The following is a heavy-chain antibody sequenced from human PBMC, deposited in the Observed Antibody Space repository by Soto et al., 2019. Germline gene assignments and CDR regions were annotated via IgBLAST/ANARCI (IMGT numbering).Heavy chain of an antibody. D-gene: IGHD3-9*01. V-gene: IGHV4-59*01. J-gene: IGHJ6*02. CDR1: DGSISRYY. CDR2: IYHSGST. Sequence: PSETLSLTCNVSDGSISRYYWSWIRQPPGKGLEWIGYIYHSGSTNYNPSPKSRVTISVDTSKNQFSLKLSSVTAADTAMYYCARRGLLTGYYARPGYYGMDVWGQGTTATVS. CDR3: ARRGLLTGYYARPGYYGMDV.